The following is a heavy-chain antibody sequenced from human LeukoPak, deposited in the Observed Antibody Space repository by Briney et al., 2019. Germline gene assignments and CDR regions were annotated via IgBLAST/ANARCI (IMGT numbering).Heavy chain of an antibody. D-gene: IGHD3-10*01. CDR3: AKRILLWFGESGPFDY. Sequence: PGGSLRLSCSASGFTFSSYAMSWVRQAPGKGLEWVSAISGSGGSTYYADSVKGRFTISRDSSKNMLYLQMNSLRAEDTAVYYCAKRILLWFGESGPFDYWGQGTLVTVSS. CDR1: GFTFSSYA. CDR2: ISGSGGST. J-gene: IGHJ4*02. V-gene: IGHV3-23*01.